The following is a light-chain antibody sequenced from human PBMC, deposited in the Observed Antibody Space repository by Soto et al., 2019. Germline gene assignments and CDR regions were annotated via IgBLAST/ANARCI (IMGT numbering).Light chain of an antibody. CDR2: GTS. J-gene: IGKJ1*01. Sequence: EIVLTQSPGTLSLSPVDRATLSFRASESVRSSSLAWYQHKPGQAPRLVISGTSRRATGIPDRFSGSGSGTDSTLTINRLEPEDFAMYYCQQYGSMWTFGQGTKVDIK. CDR3: QQYGSMWT. V-gene: IGKV3-20*01. CDR1: ESVRSSS.